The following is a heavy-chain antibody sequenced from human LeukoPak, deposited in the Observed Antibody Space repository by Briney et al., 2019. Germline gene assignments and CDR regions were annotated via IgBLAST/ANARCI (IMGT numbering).Heavy chain of an antibody. CDR2: IKQDGSEK. CDR3: ASGTAAARPFLNWFDL. Sequence: GGSLRLSCAASGFTFSSYWMSWVRQAPGKGLEWEANIKQDGSEKYYVDSVKGRFTISRDNAKNSLYLQMNSLRAEDTAVYYCASGTAAARPFLNWFDLWGQGTLVTVSS. D-gene: IGHD2-2*01. V-gene: IGHV3-7*01. J-gene: IGHJ5*02. CDR1: GFTFSSYW.